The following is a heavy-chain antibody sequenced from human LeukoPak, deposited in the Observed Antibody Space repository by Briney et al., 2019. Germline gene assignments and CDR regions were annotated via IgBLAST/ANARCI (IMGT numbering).Heavy chain of an antibody. CDR2: IYYSGST. CDR3: AGNSGSYPSPFDY. J-gene: IGHJ4*02. V-gene: IGHV4-39*07. Sequence: SETLSLTCTVPGGSISSSSYYWGWIRQPPGKGLEWIGSIYYSGSTYYNPSLKSRVTISVDTSKNQFSLKLSSVTAADTAVYYCAGNSGSYPSPFDYWGQGTLVTVSS. D-gene: IGHD1-26*01. CDR1: GGSISSSSYY.